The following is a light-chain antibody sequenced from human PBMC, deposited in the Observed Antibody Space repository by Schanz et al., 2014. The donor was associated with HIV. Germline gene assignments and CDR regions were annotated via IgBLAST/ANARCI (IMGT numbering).Light chain of an antibody. CDR1: QSVGGSQ. CDR2: ATS. V-gene: IGKV3-20*01. Sequence: IVLTQSPGSLSLSPGERATLSCRASQSVGGSQMAWYQHRRGQAPRLLFYATSFRATGVPDRFSGSGSGTDFSLTITSLQAEDVAVYFCQQYYTTPWTFGQGTKVEIK. CDR3: QQYYTTPWT. J-gene: IGKJ1*01.